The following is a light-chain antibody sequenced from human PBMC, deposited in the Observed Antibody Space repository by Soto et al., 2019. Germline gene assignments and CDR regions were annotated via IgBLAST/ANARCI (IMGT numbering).Light chain of an antibody. CDR1: ESIRTW. CDR3: QQLNTLPFT. Sequence: DIQMTQSPSTLSASIGDRVTITCRASESIRTWLAWYQLKPGKAPKLLIYDASTLESGVPSRFSGSGSGTEFTLTISSLQPDDFATYYCQQLNTLPFTFGQGTRLEIK. CDR2: DAS. J-gene: IGKJ5*01. V-gene: IGKV1-5*01.